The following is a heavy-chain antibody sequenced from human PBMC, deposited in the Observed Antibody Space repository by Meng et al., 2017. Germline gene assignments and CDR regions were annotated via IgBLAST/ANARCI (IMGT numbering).Heavy chain of an antibody. V-gene: IGHV4-4*07. J-gene: IGHJ3*02. Sequence: SETLSLTCTVSGGSISSYYWSWIRQPAGKGLEWIGRIYTSGSTNYNPSLKSRVTMSVDTSKNQFSLKLSSVTAADTAVYYCAAYRHYYDSSGPIRSFDIWGQGTMVTVSS. CDR2: IYTSGST. CDR3: AAYRHYYDSSGPIRSFDI. CDR1: GGSISSYY. D-gene: IGHD3-22*01.